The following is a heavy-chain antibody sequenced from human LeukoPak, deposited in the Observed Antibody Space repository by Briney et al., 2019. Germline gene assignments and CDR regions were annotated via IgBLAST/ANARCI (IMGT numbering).Heavy chain of an antibody. CDR1: GYTFTSYY. CDR2: INPSGGST. Sequence: ASVKVCCKASGYTFTSYYMHWVRQAPGQGLEWMGIINPSGGSTSYAQKFQGRVTMTRDTSTSTVYMELSSLRSEDTAVYYCARALSGSYKENWFDPWGQGTLVTVSS. J-gene: IGHJ5*02. CDR3: ARALSGSYKENWFDP. V-gene: IGHV1-46*01. D-gene: IGHD1-26*01.